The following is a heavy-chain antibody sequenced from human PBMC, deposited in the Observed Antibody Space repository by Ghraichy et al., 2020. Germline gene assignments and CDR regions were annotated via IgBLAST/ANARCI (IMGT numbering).Heavy chain of an antibody. V-gene: IGHV3-23*01. CDR3: AKRLVGPTTPPGYFDY. CDR1: GFTFSSYA. D-gene: IGHD1-26*01. CDR2: ISGSGGTT. Sequence: GESLNISCAASGFTFSSYAMSWVRQAPGKGLEWVSAISGSGGTTYYADSVKGRFTISRDNSRNTLYLQMNSLRAENTAVYYCAKRLVGPTTPPGYFDYWGQGTLVTVSS. J-gene: IGHJ4*02.